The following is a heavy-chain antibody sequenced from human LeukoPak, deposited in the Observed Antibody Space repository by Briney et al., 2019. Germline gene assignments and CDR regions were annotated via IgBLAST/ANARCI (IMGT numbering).Heavy chain of an antibody. CDR3: TTRTPRAVYSGYDYEDY. CDR2: IKSKTDGGTT. V-gene: IGHV3-15*01. CDR1: GFTFSNAW. D-gene: IGHD5-12*01. Sequence: PGVSLRLSCAASGFTFSNAWMSWVRQAPGKGLEWVGRIKSKTDGGTTDYAAPVKGRFTISRDDSKNTLYLQMNSLKTEDTAVYYCTTRTPRAVYSGYDYEDYWGQGTLVTVSS. J-gene: IGHJ4*02.